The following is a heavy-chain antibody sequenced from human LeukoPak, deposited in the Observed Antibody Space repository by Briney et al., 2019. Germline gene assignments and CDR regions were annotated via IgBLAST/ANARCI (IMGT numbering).Heavy chain of an antibody. CDR2: INPNSGGT. D-gene: IGHD2-15*01. V-gene: IGHV1-2*02. J-gene: IGHJ1*01. CDR3: ARDYCSGGSCYSNFQH. CDR1: GYTFTGYY. Sequence: ASVKVSCKASGYTFTGYYMHWVRQAPGQGLEWMGWINPNSGGTNYVQKFQGRVTMSRDTSISTAYMELSRLRSDDTAVYYCARDYCSGGSCYSNFQHWGQGTLVTVSS.